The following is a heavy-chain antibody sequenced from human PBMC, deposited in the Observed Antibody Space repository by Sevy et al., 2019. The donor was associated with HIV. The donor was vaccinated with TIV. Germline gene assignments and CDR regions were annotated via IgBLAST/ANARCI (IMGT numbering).Heavy chain of an antibody. CDR2: ITTDGTSI. Sequence: GGSLRLSCVVSGFTFNDYYMSWIRQAPGEGLEWVSHITTDGTSISYADSVKGRFTISRDNAKNSLYLQMNSLRAEDTAVYYWARGNPVYCVGGSCYRPLDYWGRGTLVTVSS. D-gene: IGHD2-15*01. J-gene: IGHJ4*02. CDR1: GFTFNDYY. V-gene: IGHV3-11*01. CDR3: ARGNPVYCVGGSCYRPLDY.